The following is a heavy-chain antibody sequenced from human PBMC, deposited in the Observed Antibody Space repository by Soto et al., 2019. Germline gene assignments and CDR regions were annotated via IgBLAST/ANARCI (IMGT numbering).Heavy chain of an antibody. CDR2: INHSGST. D-gene: IGHD2-2*03. CDR1: GGSFSGYY. CDR3: ASLDIVVVPAATTHP. J-gene: IGHJ5*02. V-gene: IGHV4-34*01. Sequence: QVQLQQWGAGLLKPSETLSLTCAVYGGSFSGYYWSWIRQPPGKGLEWIGEINHSGSTNYNPSLKSRVTISVDTSKNQFSLKLSSVTAADTAVYYCASLDIVVVPAATTHPWGQGTLVTVSS.